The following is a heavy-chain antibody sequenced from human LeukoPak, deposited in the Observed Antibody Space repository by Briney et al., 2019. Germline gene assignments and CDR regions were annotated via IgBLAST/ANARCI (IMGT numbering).Heavy chain of an antibody. CDR1: GYTFTSNY. CDR2: ISPSGGST. V-gene: IGHV1-46*01. Sequence: GASVKVSCKAFGYTFTSNYMHWVRQAPGQGPEWMGVISPSGGSTTYAQKFQGRVTLTRDMSTSTDYLELSSLRSEDTAVYYCARARSGPYGSGSLDAFDIWGQGTMVTVSS. J-gene: IGHJ3*02. CDR3: ARARSGPYGSGSLDAFDI. D-gene: IGHD3-10*01.